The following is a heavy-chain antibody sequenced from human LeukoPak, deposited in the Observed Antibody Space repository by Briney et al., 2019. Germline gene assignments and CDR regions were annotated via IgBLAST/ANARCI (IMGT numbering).Heavy chain of an antibody. D-gene: IGHD3-16*01. V-gene: IGHV4-59*08. CDR3: ARPRRDGGPHAAFDI. Sequence: SETLSLTCTVSGGSISTYYWSWIRQPPGKGLEWIGYMYYSGSTNYNPSLKSRVTISVDTSKNQFSLKLSSVTAADTAVYYCARPRRDGGPHAAFDIWGQGTMVTVSS. CDR2: MYYSGST. CDR1: GGSISTYY. J-gene: IGHJ3*02.